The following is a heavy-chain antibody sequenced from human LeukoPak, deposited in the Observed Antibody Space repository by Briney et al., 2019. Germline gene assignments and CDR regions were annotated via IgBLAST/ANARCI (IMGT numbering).Heavy chain of an antibody. CDR3: AKVSGWGSRVRSFEY. J-gene: IGHJ4*02. V-gene: IGHV3-23*01. CDR1: GFTFSSYV. CDR2: ITASGDST. Sequence: PGGSLRLSCAASGFTFSSYVMTWVRQAPGKGLEWVSAITASGDSTYYADSVKGRFTISRVNSLDTLYLQLSSLRAKDTALYYCAKVSGWGSRVRSFEYWGQGTLVTVSS. D-gene: IGHD6-19*01.